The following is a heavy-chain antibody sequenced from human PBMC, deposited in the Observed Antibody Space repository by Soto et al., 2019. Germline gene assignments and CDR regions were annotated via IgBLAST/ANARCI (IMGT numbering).Heavy chain of an antibody. D-gene: IGHD3-10*01. V-gene: IGHV3-33*01. CDR2: IWYDGSNK. CDR3: ASAEKYYYGSGSPNFGY. Sequence: GGSLRLSCAASGFTFSSYGMHWVRQAPGKGLEWVAVIWYDGSNKYYADSVKGRFTISRDNSKNMLYLQMNSLRAEDTAVYYCASAEKYYYGSGSPNFGYWGQGTLVTVSS. J-gene: IGHJ4*02. CDR1: GFTFSSYG.